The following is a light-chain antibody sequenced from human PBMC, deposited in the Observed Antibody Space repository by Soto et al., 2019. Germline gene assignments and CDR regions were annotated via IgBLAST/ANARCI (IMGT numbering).Light chain of an antibody. CDR3: QRYNTYPFT. Sequence: IQMTQSPSTLSASVGDRVTITCRASQNIDAWLAWYQQKPGKAPKVLIYKASSLESGVPSRFSGGGSGTEFTLTISSLQPDDSATYYCQRYNTYPFTFCGGAKVEIK. V-gene: IGKV1-5*03. CDR1: QNIDAW. CDR2: KAS. J-gene: IGKJ4*01.